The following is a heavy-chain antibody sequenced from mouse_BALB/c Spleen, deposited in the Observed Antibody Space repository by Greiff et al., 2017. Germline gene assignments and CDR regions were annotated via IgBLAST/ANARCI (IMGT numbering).Heavy chain of an antibody. CDR3: ARNWTFDY. J-gene: IGHJ2*01. CDR1: GYTFTSYW. CDR2: INPSTGYT. D-gene: IGHD4-1*01. Sequence: VKLMESGAELAKPGASVKMSCKASGYTFTSYWMHWVKQRPGQGLEWIGYINPSTGYTEYNQKFKDKATLTADKSSSTAYMQLSSLTSEDSAVYYCARNWTFDYWGQGTTLTVSS. V-gene: IGHV1-7*01.